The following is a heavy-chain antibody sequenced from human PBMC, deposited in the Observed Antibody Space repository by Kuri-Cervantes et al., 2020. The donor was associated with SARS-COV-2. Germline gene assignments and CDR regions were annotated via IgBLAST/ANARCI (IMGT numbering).Heavy chain of an antibody. CDR2: ISSSSSYI. V-gene: IGHV3-21*01. Sequence: GGSLRLSCAASGFTFSSYAMHWVRQAPGKGLEWVSSISSSSSYIYYADSVKGRFTISRDNAKNSLYLQMNSLRAEDTAVYYCARMPPLERRGASGYWGQGTLVTVSS. CDR3: ARMPPLERRGASGY. CDR1: GFTFSSYA. J-gene: IGHJ4*02. D-gene: IGHD1-1*01.